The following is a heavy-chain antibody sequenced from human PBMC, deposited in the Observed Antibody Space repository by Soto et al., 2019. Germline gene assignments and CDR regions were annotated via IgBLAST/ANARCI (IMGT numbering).Heavy chain of an antibody. CDR2: IYYSGST. J-gene: IGHJ5*02. CDR1: GGSISSGGYY. CDR3: ARSLSDSSGYPINWFDP. Sequence: QVQLQESGPGLVKPSQTLSLTCTVSGGSISSGGYYWSWIRQHPGKGLEWIGYIYYSGSTYYNPSLKSRVTISVDTSKNQFSLKLSSVTAADTAVYYCARSLSDSSGYPINWFDPWGQGTLVTVSS. V-gene: IGHV4-31*03. D-gene: IGHD3-22*01.